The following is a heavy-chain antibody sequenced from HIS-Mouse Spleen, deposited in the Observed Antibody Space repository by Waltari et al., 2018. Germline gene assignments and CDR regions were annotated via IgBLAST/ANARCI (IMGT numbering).Heavy chain of an antibody. D-gene: IGHD5-18*01. Sequence: EVQLVESGGGLVKPGGSLRLSCAASGFTFSSYSMNWVRQAPGKGLEWVSSISSSSSYIYYADSVKGRFTISRDNAKNSLYLQMNSLRAEDTAVYYCARAPQRGYSYGDYWYFDLWGRGTLVTVSS. J-gene: IGHJ2*01. CDR1: GFTFSSYS. V-gene: IGHV3-21*01. CDR3: ARAPQRGYSYGDYWYFDL. CDR2: ISSSSSYI.